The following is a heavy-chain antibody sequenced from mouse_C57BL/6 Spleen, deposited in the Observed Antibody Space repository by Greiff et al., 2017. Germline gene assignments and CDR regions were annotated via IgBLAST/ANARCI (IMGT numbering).Heavy chain of an antibody. D-gene: IGHD1-1*02. CDR3: TRSTSVVYFDY. CDR1: GYTFTDYE. J-gene: IGHJ2*01. CDR2: IDPETGGT. Sequence: VQLQQPGAELVRPGASVTLSCKASGYTFTDYEMHWVKHTPVHGLAWIGAIDPETGGTAYNQKFKGKAILTADKSSSTTYMELRSLTSEDSAVYYCTRSTSVVYFDYWGQGTTLTVSS. V-gene: IGHV1-15*01.